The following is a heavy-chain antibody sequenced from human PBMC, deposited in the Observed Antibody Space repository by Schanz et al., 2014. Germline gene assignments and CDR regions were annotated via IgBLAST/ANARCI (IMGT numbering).Heavy chain of an antibody. V-gene: IGHV7-4-1*02. CDR3: ARVRVTMVRGTFRARLYIDY. J-gene: IGHJ4*02. CDR1: GYTFTRYG. CDR2: INTNTGNP. D-gene: IGHD3-10*01. Sequence: QVQLVQSGAELKKPGASVKVSCKASGYTFTRYGINWVRQAPGQGLEWMGWINTNTGNPTYAQGFTGRFVFSLDTSVSTAYLQISSLKAEDTAVYYCARVRVTMVRGTFRARLYIDYWGQGTLVTVSS.